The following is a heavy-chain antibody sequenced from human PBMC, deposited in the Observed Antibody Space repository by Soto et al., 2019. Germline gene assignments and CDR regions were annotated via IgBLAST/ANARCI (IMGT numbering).Heavy chain of an antibody. CDR2: INPNSGGT. CDR1: GYTFTGYY. J-gene: IGHJ5*02. Sequence: ASVKVSCKASGYTFTGYYMHWVRQASGQGLEWMGWINPNSGGTNYAQKFQGRVTMTRDTSISTAYMELSRLRSDDTAVYYCARELGYCSSTSCYDGLKTWGQGTLVTVSS. CDR3: ARELGYCSSTSCYDGLKT. V-gene: IGHV1-2*02. D-gene: IGHD2-2*01.